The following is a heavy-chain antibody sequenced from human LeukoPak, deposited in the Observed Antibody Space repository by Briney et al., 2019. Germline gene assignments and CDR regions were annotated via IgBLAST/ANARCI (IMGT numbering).Heavy chain of an antibody. CDR3: ASQGGVRSGPNWFDP. V-gene: IGHV4-61*01. D-gene: IGHD3-3*01. J-gene: IGHJ5*02. CDR2: IYYSGST. Sequence: PSQTLSLTCTVSGGSISSGTYYWSWIRQPPGKGLEWIGYIYYSGSTNYNPSLKSRVTISVDTSKNQFSLKLSSVTAADTAVYYCASQGGVRSGPNWFDPWGQGTLVTVSS. CDR1: GGSISSGTYY.